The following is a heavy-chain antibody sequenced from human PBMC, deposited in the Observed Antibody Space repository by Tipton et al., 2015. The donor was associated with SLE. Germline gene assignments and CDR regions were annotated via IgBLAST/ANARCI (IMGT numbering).Heavy chain of an antibody. CDR3: ARGFGSRIYDILTGYYTPNNWFDP. Sequence: TLSLTCTVSGGSISSSSYYWGWIRQPPGKGLEWIGSIYYSGSTYYNPSLKSRVTISVDTSKNQFSLKLSPVTAADTAVYYCARGFGSRIYDILTGYYTPNNWFDPWGQGTLVAVSS. D-gene: IGHD3-9*01. V-gene: IGHV4-39*01. CDR2: IYYSGST. CDR1: GGSISSSSYY. J-gene: IGHJ5*02.